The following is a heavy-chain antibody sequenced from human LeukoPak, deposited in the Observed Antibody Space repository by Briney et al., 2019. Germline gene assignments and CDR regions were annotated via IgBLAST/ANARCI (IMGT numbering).Heavy chain of an antibody. Sequence: QPGGSLRLSCAASGFTFSNYSMSWVRQAPGKGLEWVSTICGTGGTTYYADSVKGRFTISRDNSKNTLFLQFNSLRADDTAVYYCAKGRGTTVTAAANYWGQGTLVTVSS. V-gene: IGHV3-23*01. CDR2: ICGTGGTT. CDR1: GFTFSNYS. J-gene: IGHJ4*02. D-gene: IGHD4-17*01. CDR3: AKGRGTTVTAAANY.